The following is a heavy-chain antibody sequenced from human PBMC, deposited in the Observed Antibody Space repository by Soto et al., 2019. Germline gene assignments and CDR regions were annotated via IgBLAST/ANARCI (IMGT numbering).Heavy chain of an antibody. CDR2: IYSSGSS. CDR1: GVSISGYC. V-gene: IGHV4-59*01. D-gene: IGHD2-15*01. Sequence: SETLSLTCTVSGVSISGYCWRWIRQPPGKRLEWIVYIYSSGSSNYNPSLRSRVTISEVTSKNQFSLELISVTAAGKAVYYCASSNGGGSRHVVYWGQVPLVTVS. J-gene: IGHJ4*02. CDR3: ASSNGGGSRHVVY.